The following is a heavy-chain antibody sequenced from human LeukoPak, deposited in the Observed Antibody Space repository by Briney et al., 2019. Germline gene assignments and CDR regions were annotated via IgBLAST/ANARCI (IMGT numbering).Heavy chain of an antibody. V-gene: IGHV3-23*01. CDR2: ISGSGGST. CDR1: GFTFSRNA. J-gene: IGHJ3*02. CDR3: AKRLRDIVGARNAFDI. D-gene: IGHD1-26*01. Sequence: PGGSLRLSCAASGFTFSRNAMSWVRQAPGKGLEWVSAISGSGGSTDYADSVKGRFTISRDNSKNTLYLQMSSLRAEDTAVYYCAKRLRDIVGARNAFDIWGQGTMVSVSS.